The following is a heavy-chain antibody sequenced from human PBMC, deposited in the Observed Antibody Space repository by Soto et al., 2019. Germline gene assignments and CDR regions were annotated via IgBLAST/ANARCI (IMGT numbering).Heavy chain of an antibody. J-gene: IGHJ4*02. Sequence: SETLSLTCTVSGGSISSVGYYWSWIRQHPGKGLEWIGYIYYSGSTNYNPSLKSRVTISVDTSKNQFSLKLSSVTAADTAVYYCARTYSSGWYYFDYWGQGTLVTVSS. CDR1: GGSISSVGYY. D-gene: IGHD6-19*01. CDR3: ARTYSSGWYYFDY. V-gene: IGHV4-61*08. CDR2: IYYSGST.